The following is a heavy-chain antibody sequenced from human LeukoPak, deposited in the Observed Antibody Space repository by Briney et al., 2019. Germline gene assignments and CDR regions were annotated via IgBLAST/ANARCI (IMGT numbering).Heavy chain of an antibody. CDR2: IIPILGIA. J-gene: IGHJ5*02. CDR1: GGTFSSYA. Sequence: SVKVSCKASGGTFSSYAISWVRQAPGQGLEWMGRIIPILGIANYAQKFQGRVTITADKSTSTAYMGLSSLRSEDTAVYYCARVQIAARPNWFDPWGQGTLVTVSS. CDR3: ARVQIAARPNWFDP. V-gene: IGHV1-69*04. D-gene: IGHD6-6*01.